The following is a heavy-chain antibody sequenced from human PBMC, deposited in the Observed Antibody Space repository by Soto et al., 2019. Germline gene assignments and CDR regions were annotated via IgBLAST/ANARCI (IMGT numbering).Heavy chain of an antibody. J-gene: IGHJ4*02. D-gene: IGHD5-12*01. CDR2: ISAYNGNT. CDR1: GYTFTSYG. Sequence: ASVKVSCKASGYTFTSYGISWVRQAPGQGLEWMGWISAYNGNTNYAQKLQGRVTMTTDTSTSTAYMELRSLRSDDTAVYYCARDFGLNIVATLFDYWGQGTLVTVSS. CDR3: ARDFGLNIVATLFDY. V-gene: IGHV1-18*01.